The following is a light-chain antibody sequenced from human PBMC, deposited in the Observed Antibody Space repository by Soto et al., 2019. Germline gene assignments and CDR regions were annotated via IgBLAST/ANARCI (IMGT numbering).Light chain of an antibody. CDR1: QDISSW. Sequence: DIQMTQSPSSASASVGDRVTITCRASQDISSWLTWYQQKPGKAPKLLIYDASNLQSGVSSRFSGSGSGTHFTLTINDLQPDDFATYFCQQGSSFPWTFGQGTKVEIK. CDR3: QQGSSFPWT. CDR2: DAS. V-gene: IGKV1-12*01. J-gene: IGKJ1*01.